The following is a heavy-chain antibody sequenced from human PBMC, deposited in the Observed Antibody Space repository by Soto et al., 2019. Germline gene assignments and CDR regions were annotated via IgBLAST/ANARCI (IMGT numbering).Heavy chain of an antibody. Sequence: QEQLGESGGGVVKPGGSLRLSCTASGFSFSDYYMSWIRQAPGKGLECIAYICSSGNSIYYADSVKGRFTVSRDNAKNSLYLHMNSLTAEDTAMYYCVRDDDYGGTNNWFDPWGQGPLVTVSS. CDR2: ICSSGNSI. CDR1: GFSFSDYY. CDR3: VRDDDYGGTNNWFDP. D-gene: IGHD4-17*01. J-gene: IGHJ5*02. V-gene: IGHV3-11*01.